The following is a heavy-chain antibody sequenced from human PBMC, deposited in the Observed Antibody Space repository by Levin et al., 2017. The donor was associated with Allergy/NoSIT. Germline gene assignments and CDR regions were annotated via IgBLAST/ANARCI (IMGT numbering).Heavy chain of an antibody. D-gene: IGHD3-22*01. CDR2: ISYDGSNK. Sequence: GESLKISCAASGFTFSSYAMHWVRQAPGKGLEWVAVISYDGSNKYYADSVKGRFTISRDNSKNTLYLQMNSLRAEDTAVYYCARLSGYGDSSGYYGYWGQGTLVTVSS. J-gene: IGHJ4*02. CDR1: GFTFSSYA. CDR3: ARLSGYGDSSGYYGY. V-gene: IGHV3-30-3*01.